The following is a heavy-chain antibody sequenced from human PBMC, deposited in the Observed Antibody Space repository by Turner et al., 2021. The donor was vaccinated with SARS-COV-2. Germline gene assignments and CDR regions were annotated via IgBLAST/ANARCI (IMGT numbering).Heavy chain of an antibody. CDR3: AKLQLTESRLIMDAFDR. J-gene: IGHJ3*01. CDR2: VDFENGET. D-gene: IGHD3-16*01. V-gene: IGHV1-24*01. Sequence: QPQVVQSGADLKQPGASVKVPCKVSEYTLTQLAKHWVRQSPGKGREWVGGVDFENGETINEQAFQSRLTITADTSTNTAYMEMSSLRSEDTAVYYCAKLQLTESRLIMDAFDRWGQGTWVTVSS. CDR1: EYTLTQLA.